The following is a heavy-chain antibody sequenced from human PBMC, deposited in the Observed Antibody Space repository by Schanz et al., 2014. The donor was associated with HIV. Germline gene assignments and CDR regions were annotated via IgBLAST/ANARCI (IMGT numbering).Heavy chain of an antibody. CDR3: AADSEWFGESPSAVDI. CDR2: IYYSGST. Sequence: QVQLQESGPGLVKPSETLSLTCTVSGGSISGYYWSWIRQHPGKGLEWIGYIYYSGSTYYNPSLKSRVTMSVDTSENHFSLKLSSATVADTAVYYCAADSEWFGESPSAVDIWGQGTMVTVSS. D-gene: IGHD3-10*01. CDR1: GGSISGYY. V-gene: IGHV4-59*06. J-gene: IGHJ3*02.